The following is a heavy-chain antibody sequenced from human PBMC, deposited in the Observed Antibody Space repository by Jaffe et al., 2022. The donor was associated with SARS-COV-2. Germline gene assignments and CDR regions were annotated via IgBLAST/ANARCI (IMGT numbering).Heavy chain of an antibody. J-gene: IGHJ4*02. CDR2: IGGDSTYI. Sequence: EVQLVESGGGLVKPGGSLRLSCAVSGFTFSTYSMNWVRQAPGKGLEWVSSIGGDSTYIYYADSARGRFTISRDNAKNSLYLQMNSLRAEDTAVYYCARVGYSYGRDFDYWGQGTLVTVSS. V-gene: IGHV3-21*01. D-gene: IGHD5-18*01. CDR1: GFTFSTYS. CDR3: ARVGYSYGRDFDY.